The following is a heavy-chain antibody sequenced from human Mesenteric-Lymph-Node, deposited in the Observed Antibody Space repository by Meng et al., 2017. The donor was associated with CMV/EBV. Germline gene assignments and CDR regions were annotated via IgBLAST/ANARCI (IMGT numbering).Heavy chain of an antibody. CDR1: GFTFSDSA. V-gene: IGHV3-73*01. Sequence: GGSLRLSCAASGFTFSDSAIHWVRQASGKGLEWVGRIRSKGNTYATSHAASVKGRFTISRDESKNTAYLQMNSLKTEDTAVYYCARKDSSDYSDYWGQGTLVTVSS. D-gene: IGHD3-22*01. CDR3: ARKDSSDYSDY. J-gene: IGHJ4*02. CDR2: IRSKGNTYAT.